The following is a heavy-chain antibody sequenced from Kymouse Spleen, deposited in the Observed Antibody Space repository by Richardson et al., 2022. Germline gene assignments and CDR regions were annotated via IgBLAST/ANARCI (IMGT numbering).Heavy chain of an antibody. D-gene: IGHD1-7*01. CDR3: ARGGITGTTRITTTTTVWTS. CDR2: INHSGST. CDR1: GGSFSGYY. V-gene: IGHV4-34*01. Sequence: QVQLQQWGAGLLKPSETLSLTCAVYGGSFSGYYWSWIRQPPGKGLEWIGEINHSGSTNYNPSLKSRVTISVDTSKNQFSLKLSSVTAADTAVYYCARGGITGTTRITTTTTVWTSGAKGPRSPSPQ. J-gene: IGHJ6*02.